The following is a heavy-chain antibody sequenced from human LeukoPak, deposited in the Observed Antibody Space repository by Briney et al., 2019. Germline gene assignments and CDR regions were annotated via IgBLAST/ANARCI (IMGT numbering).Heavy chain of an antibody. J-gene: IGHJ4*02. V-gene: IGHV1-69*01. CDR1: GGTFSSST. CDR3: ARGYYDYGVLIRDLDY. D-gene: IGHD3-16*01. Sequence: GASVKVSCKASGGTFSSSTISWVRQAPGQGLEWMGGIIPIFATANYAQKFQGRVTITADESTSTAYMELSSLRSEDTAVYFCARGYYDYGVLIRDLDYWGQGTLVTVSS. CDR2: IIPIFATA.